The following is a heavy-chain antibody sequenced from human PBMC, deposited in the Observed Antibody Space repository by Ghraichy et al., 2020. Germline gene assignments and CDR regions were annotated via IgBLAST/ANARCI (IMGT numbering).Heavy chain of an antibody. CDR2: INHSGST. Sequence: SETLSLTCAVYGGSFSGYYWSWIRQPPGKGLEWIGEINHSGSTNYNPSLKSRVTISVDTSKNQFSLKLSSVTAADTAVYYCARGLRVAARPGTFGYWGQGTLVNVSS. CDR3: ARGLRVAARPGTFGY. CDR1: GGSFSGYY. D-gene: IGHD6-6*01. V-gene: IGHV4-34*01. J-gene: IGHJ4*02.